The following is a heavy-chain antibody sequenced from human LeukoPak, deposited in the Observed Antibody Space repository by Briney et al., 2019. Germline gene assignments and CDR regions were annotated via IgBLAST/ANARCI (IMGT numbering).Heavy chain of an antibody. CDR1: GFTFSSSA. J-gene: IGHJ4*02. D-gene: IGHD5-24*01. CDR2: ISASGGST. Sequence: GGPLRLSCAASGFTFSSSAMSWVRQVPGKGLEWVSGISASGGSTYYADSVRGRFTISRDNSKNTLYLQMNSLRAEDTAVYYCAKVEMATTAYYFDYWGQGTLVTVSS. CDR3: AKVEMATTAYYFDY. V-gene: IGHV3-23*01.